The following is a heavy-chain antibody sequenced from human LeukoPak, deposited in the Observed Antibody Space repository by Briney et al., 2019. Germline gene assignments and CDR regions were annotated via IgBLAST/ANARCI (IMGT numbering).Heavy chain of an antibody. CDR1: GFTLSSYW. J-gene: IGHJ4*02. CDR2: VNDDGSAT. V-gene: IGHV3-74*01. CDR3: ATVSDY. Sequence: GGSLRLSCVASGFTLSSYWMHWVRQAPGEGLVWVSGVNDDGSATYYADSVKGRFTISRDSAKNTLYLQMNSLRAEDTALYYCATVSDYWGQGTLVTVSS.